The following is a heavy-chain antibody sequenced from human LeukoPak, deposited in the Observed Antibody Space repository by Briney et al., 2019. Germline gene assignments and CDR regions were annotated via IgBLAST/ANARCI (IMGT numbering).Heavy chain of an antibody. D-gene: IGHD3-10*01. J-gene: IGHJ4*02. Sequence: ASVKVSCKASGYTFTDNYIHWVRQAPGQGLEWMGWINPNSGGTNSAQKFQGRVTMTRDTSISTAYMELSRLRSDDTAVYYCARDNYYYGLDYWGQGTLVTVSS. CDR2: INPNSGGT. CDR1: GYTFTDNY. CDR3: ARDNYYYGLDY. V-gene: IGHV1-2*02.